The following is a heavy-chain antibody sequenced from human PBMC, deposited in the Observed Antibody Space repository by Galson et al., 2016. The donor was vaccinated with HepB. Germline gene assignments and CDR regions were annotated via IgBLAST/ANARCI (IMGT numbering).Heavy chain of an antibody. CDR3: TKEDWWRFDY. D-gene: IGHD2-8*02. CDR1: GFTFSSFT. J-gene: IGHJ4*02. Sequence: SLRLSCAASGFTFSSFTMSWVRQAPGKGLESVAKIKPDGSETFYVDSVRGRFSISRDNARNLLYLQMNNLRAEDTAVYYCTKEDWWRFDYWGQGTLVTVSS. CDR2: IKPDGSET. V-gene: IGHV3-7*03.